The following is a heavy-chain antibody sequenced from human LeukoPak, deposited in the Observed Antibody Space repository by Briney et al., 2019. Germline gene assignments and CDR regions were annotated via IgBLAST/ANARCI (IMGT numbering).Heavy chain of an antibody. CDR3: ARDSGGDYIYYYMEV. V-gene: IGHV3-30-3*01. J-gene: IGHJ6*03. Sequence: GGSLRLSCVASGFTFSSYTIHWVRQAPGKGLEWVAVISHDGNNQYYADSVKGRFTISRDNSKNTLYLQMNSLRAEDTAVYYCARDSGGDYIYYYMEVWGKGTTVTVSS. CDR2: ISHDGNNQ. CDR1: GFTFSSYT. D-gene: IGHD3-10*01.